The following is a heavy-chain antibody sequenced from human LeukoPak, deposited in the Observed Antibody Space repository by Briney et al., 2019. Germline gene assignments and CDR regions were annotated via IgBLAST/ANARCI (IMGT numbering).Heavy chain of an antibody. CDR2: IYYSGST. CDR1: GGSISSGGYY. CDR3: AKYQLLNNNYWRDAFDF. J-gene: IGHJ3*01. V-gene: IGHV4-31*03. D-gene: IGHD1-1*01. Sequence: KPSQTLSLTCTVSGGSISSGGYYWSWIRQHPGKGLEWIGYIYYSGSTYYNPSLKSRVTISVDTSKNQFSLKLSSVTAADTAVYYCAKYQLLNNNYWRDAFDFWGQGTMVTVSS.